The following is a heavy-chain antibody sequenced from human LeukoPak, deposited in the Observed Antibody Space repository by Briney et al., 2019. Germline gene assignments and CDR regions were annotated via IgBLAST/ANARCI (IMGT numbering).Heavy chain of an antibody. Sequence: PGGSLRLSCAASGFTFSSYGMNWVRQAPGKGLEWVSYISSSGSTIYYADSVKGRFTISRDNAKNSLYLQMNSLRAEDTAVYYCARDSSDSSGWYDFDYWGQGTLVTVSS. CDR2: ISSSGSTI. D-gene: IGHD6-19*01. CDR1: GFTFSSYG. J-gene: IGHJ4*02. CDR3: ARDSSDSSGWYDFDY. V-gene: IGHV3-48*04.